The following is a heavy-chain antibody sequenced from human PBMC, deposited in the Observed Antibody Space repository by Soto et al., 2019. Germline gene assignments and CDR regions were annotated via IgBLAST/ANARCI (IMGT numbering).Heavy chain of an antibody. CDR1: GFTFSSYG. CDR3: AKARGTYYYDSSAFDY. D-gene: IGHD3-22*01. V-gene: IGHV3-30*18. CDR2: ISYDGSNK. Sequence: QVQLVESGGGVVQPGRSLRLSCAASGFTFSSYGMHWVRQAPGKGLEWVAVISYDGSNKYYADSVKGRFTISRDNXKXXLYLQMNSLRAEDTAVYYCAKARGTYYYDSSAFDYWGQGTLVTVSS. J-gene: IGHJ4*02.